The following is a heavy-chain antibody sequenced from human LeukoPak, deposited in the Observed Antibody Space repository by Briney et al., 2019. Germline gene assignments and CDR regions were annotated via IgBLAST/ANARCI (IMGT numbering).Heavy chain of an antibody. J-gene: IGHJ6*03. CDR2: IYYSGST. D-gene: IGHD2-15*01. CDR3: ARGYCSGGSCYSYYYYNYMDV. CDR1: GGSISSSSYN. V-gene: IGHV4-39*07. Sequence: PSETLSLTCTVSGGSISSSSYNWGWIRQPPGKGLEWIGSIYYSGSTYYNPSLKSRVTISADTSKNQFSLKLSSVTAADTAVYYCARGYCSGGSCYSYYYYNYMDVWGKGTTVTVSS.